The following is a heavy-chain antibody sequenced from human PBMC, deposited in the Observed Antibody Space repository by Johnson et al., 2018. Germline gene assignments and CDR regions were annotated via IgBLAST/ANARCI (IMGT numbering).Heavy chain of an antibody. V-gene: IGHV3-23*04. CDR2: LSSSGSGT. J-gene: IGHJ4*02. Sequence: VQLVQSGGGLVQXGGSLRLSCAASGFPFTTYAMSWVRQAPGRGLDWVSSLSSSGSGTYYADSVRGRFTISRDNSKNTVYLQMNSLRAEDTALYYCVKWGFHSSGPRDYWGQGTLVTVSS. D-gene: IGHD6-19*01. CDR1: GFPFTTYA. CDR3: VKWGFHSSGPRDY.